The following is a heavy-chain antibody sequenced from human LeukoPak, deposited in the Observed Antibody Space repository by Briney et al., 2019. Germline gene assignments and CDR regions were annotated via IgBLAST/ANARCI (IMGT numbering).Heavy chain of an antibody. J-gene: IGHJ1*01. V-gene: IGHV3-33*06. CDR2: IWYDGSNK. Sequence: GGSLRLSCAASGFTFSSYGMHWVRQAPGKGLEWVAVIWYDGSNKYYADSVKGRFTISRDNSKNTLYLQMNSLRAEDTAVYYCAKASGDSSGYYFQHWGQGTLVTASS. D-gene: IGHD3-22*01. CDR1: GFTFSSYG. CDR3: AKASGDSSGYYFQH.